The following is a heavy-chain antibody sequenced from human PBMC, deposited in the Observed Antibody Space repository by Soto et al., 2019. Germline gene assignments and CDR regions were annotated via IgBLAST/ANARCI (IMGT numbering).Heavy chain of an antibody. V-gene: IGHV1-3*01. D-gene: IGHD5-18*01. J-gene: IGHJ4*02. CDR2: INAGNGNT. CDR1: GYTFTSYA. Sequence: ASVKVSCKASGYTFTSYAMNWVRQAPGQRHEWMGWINAGNGNTKYSQKFQGRVTITRDTSASRADMELSSLRSEDTAVYYGERHRGYSYGNNWGTGTLITVAS. CDR3: ERHRGYSYGNN.